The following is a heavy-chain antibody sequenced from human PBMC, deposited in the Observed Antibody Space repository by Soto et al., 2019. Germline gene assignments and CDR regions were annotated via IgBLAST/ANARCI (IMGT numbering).Heavy chain of an antibody. D-gene: IGHD3-3*01. CDR3: ARVQTYYDFWSGPRPFYYGMDV. Sequence: PGGSLRLFCAASGFTFSSYSMNWVGQAPGKGLEWVSSISSSSSYICYADSVKCRFTISRDNAKNSLYLQMNSLRAEDTAVYYCARVQTYYDFWSGPRPFYYGMDVWGQGTTVTVSS. CDR1: GFTFSSYS. CDR2: ISSSSSYI. V-gene: IGHV3-21*01. J-gene: IGHJ6*02.